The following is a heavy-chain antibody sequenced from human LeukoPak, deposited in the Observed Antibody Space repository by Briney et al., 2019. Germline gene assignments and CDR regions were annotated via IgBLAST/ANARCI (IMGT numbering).Heavy chain of an antibody. V-gene: IGHV4-59*11. D-gene: IGHD5-24*01. Sequence: SETLSLTCTVSGGSISSHYWSWIRQPPGKGLEWIGYIYYSGSTNYNPSLKSRVTISVDTSKNQFSLKLSSLTPADTAVYYCARVGGDGYHSWGYFDYWGQGPLVTVSS. J-gene: IGHJ4*02. CDR2: IYYSGST. CDR1: GGSISSHY. CDR3: ARVGGDGYHSWGYFDY.